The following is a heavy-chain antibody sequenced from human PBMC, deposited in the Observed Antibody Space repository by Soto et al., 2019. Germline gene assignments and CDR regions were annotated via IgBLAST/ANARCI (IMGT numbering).Heavy chain of an antibody. CDR3: AIWDYGDYGFGFDY. J-gene: IGHJ4*02. D-gene: IGHD4-17*01. Sequence: QVQLVQSGAEVEKPGASVKVSCKASGYTFTSYYMHWVRQAPGQGLEWMGIINPSGGSTSYAQKLQGRVTMTRDTSTSTVYMELSNLRSEDTAVYYCAIWDYGDYGFGFDYWGQGTLVTVSS. CDR2: INPSGGST. CDR1: GYTFTSYY. V-gene: IGHV1-46*03.